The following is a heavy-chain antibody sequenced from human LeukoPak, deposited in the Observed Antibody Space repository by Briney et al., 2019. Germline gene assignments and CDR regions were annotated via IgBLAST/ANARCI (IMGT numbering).Heavy chain of an antibody. CDR1: GFTFSSYA. CDR3: ASGSFYFDY. D-gene: IGHD1-26*01. CDR2: ISYDGSNK. V-gene: IGHV3-30-3*01. Sequence: GGSLRLSCAASGFTFSSYAMHWVRQAPGKGLEWVAVISYDGSNKYYADSVKGRFTISRDNSKNTLYLQMNSLRAEDTAVYYCASGSFYFDYWGQGTLVTVSS. J-gene: IGHJ4*02.